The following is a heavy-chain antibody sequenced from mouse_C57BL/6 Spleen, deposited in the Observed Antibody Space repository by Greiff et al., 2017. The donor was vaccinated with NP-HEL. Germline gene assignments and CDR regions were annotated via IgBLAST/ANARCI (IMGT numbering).Heavy chain of an antibody. CDR2: FYPGGGSI. J-gene: IGHJ4*01. CDR1: GSTFPGYL. CDR3: ARHERGDSSGYYAMDY. D-gene: IGHD3-2*02. Sequence: QVQLQQSGAELVKPGASVKLSCRASGSTFPGYLINWVKRRPGRGLGWIGGFYPGGGSIKDNEKFKDKATLTADKSSSTVYMELSRLTSEDSAVYFCARHERGDSSGYYAMDYWGQGTSVTVSS. V-gene: IGHV1-62-2*01.